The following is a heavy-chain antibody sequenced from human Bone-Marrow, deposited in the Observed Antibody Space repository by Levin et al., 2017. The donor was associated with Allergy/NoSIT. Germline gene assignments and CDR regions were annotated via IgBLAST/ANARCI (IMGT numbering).Heavy chain of an antibody. CDR2: ISSDSSDL. CDR1: GFTFSDYS. CDR3: VRGIIGDVRVAHKEAFDV. D-gene: IGHD2/OR15-2a*01. J-gene: IGHJ3*01. V-gene: IGHV3-21*01. Sequence: GASVKVSCIVSGFTFSDYSIYWVRQAPGKGLEWISSISSDSSDLYYADSVKGRFTISRDNAKNSLNLQVSSLRAEDPAVYHCVRGIIGDVRVAHKEAFDVWGQGTMVTVSS.